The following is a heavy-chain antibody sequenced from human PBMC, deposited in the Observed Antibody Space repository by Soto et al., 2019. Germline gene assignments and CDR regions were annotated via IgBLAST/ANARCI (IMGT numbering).Heavy chain of an antibody. CDR2: ISYDGSTK. J-gene: IGHJ6*02. D-gene: IGHD5-12*01. V-gene: IGHV3-30-3*01. Sequence: ESGGGVVQPGRSLRLSCAASGFTFSSYAMHWVRQAPGKGLEWVAVISYDGSTKYYADSVKGRFTISRDNSKNTLYLQMNSLRAEDTAVYYCARDYYRFNSGYGFSMDVWGQGTTVTVSS. CDR3: ARDYYRFNSGYGFSMDV. CDR1: GFTFSSYA.